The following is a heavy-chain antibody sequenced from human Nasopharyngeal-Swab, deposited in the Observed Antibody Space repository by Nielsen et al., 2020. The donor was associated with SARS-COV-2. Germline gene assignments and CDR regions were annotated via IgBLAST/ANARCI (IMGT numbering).Heavy chain of an antibody. D-gene: IGHD3-16*02. J-gene: IGHJ6*02. V-gene: IGHV1-18*04. CDR1: GYTFTGYY. Sequence: ASVKVSCKASGYTFTGYYMHWVRQAPGQGLEWMGWISAYNGNTNYAQKLQGRVTMTTDTSTSTAYMELRSLRSDDTAAYYCARGHYDYIWGSYRTLDVWGQGTTVTVSS. CDR3: ARGHYDYIWGSYRTLDV. CDR2: ISAYNGNT.